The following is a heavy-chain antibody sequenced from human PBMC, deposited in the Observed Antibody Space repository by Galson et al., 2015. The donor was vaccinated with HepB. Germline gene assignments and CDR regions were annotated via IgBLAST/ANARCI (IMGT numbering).Heavy chain of an antibody. Sequence: SLRLSCAASGFTFSTSAMDWVRQAPGKGLEWVSTISYGGETTYYADSVKGRFSISRDNSKNTLYLRMNSLRVDDTAVYYCAKDLTGLLWVAEWGPGTLVIVS. J-gene: IGHJ4*02. CDR3: AKDLTGLLWVAE. D-gene: IGHD3-10*01. V-gene: IGHV3-23*01. CDR1: GFTFSTSA. CDR2: ISYGGETT.